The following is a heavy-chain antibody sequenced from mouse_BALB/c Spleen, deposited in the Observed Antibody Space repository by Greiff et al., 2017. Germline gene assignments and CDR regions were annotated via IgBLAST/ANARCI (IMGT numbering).Heavy chain of an antibody. CDR1: GFSLTSYG. CDR2: IWAGGST. Sequence: VKLQESGPGLVAPSQSLSITCTVSGFSLTSYGVHWVRQPPGKGLEWLGVIWAGGSTNYNSALMSRLSISKDNSKSQVFFKMNSLQADDTAIYYCAKNPNYYGTLAYWGQGTLVTVSA. V-gene: IGHV2-9*02. J-gene: IGHJ3*01. CDR3: AKNPNYYGTLAY. D-gene: IGHD1-1*01.